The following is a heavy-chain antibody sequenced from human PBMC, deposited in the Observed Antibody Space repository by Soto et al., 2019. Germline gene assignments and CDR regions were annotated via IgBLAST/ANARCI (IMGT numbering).Heavy chain of an antibody. J-gene: IGHJ4*02. CDR1: GFTFGDYD. CDR2: IRSTTYGGTT. Sequence: PGGSLRLSCKASGFTFGDYDMSWFRQAPGKGLEWVGFIRSTTYGGTTEYAASVKGRFTISRDDSRSIAYLQMNSLTTEDTAVYYCGRDRGFIPYWGPGTLVPVSS. CDR3: GRDRGFIPY. D-gene: IGHD6-25*01. V-gene: IGHV3-49*03.